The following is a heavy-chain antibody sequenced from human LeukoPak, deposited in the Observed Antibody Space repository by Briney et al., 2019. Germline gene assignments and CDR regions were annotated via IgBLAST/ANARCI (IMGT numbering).Heavy chain of an antibody. V-gene: IGHV3-7*01. Sequence: PGGSLRLSCAASGFTFSIYWMNCVRQAPGKGLEWVANIKQDGSEKYYVDSVKGRFTISRYNAKNSLYLQMNSLRAEDTAVYYCARQGGGYSSSWYVEHYYYMDVWGKGTTVTVSS. CDR3: ARQGGGYSSSWYVEHYYYMDV. J-gene: IGHJ6*03. CDR2: IKQDGSEK. CDR1: GFTFSIYW. D-gene: IGHD6-13*01.